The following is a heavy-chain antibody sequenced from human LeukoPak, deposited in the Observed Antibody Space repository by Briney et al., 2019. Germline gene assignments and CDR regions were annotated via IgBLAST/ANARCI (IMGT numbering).Heavy chain of an antibody. J-gene: IGHJ4*02. D-gene: IGHD3-22*01. CDR3: ARFRTDDTSGYYGGSFDY. CDR1: GYSISSGDY. Sequence: PSETLSLTFTVSGYSISSGDYWGWIRQPPGKGLEWIGNIYQNGRTYYNPSLKSRVTISVDTSKNQFSLKLSSVTAADTAVYYCARFRTDDTSGYYGGSFDYWGQGTLVTVSS. CDR2: IYQNGRT. V-gene: IGHV4-38-2*02.